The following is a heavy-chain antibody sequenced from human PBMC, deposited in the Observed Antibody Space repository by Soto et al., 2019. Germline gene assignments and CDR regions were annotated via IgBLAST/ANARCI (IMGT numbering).Heavy chain of an antibody. D-gene: IGHD1-26*01. CDR2: FDPEGGET. V-gene: IGHV1-24*01. CDR1: GYTLTELS. J-gene: IGHJ3*02. Sequence: GASVKVSCKVSGYTLTELSMHWVRQAPGKGLEWMGGFDPEGGETIYAQKFQGRVTMTEDTSTDTAYMELSSLRSEDTAVYYCAAQSGSSDYDAFDIWGQGTMVTVSS. CDR3: AAQSGSSDYDAFDI.